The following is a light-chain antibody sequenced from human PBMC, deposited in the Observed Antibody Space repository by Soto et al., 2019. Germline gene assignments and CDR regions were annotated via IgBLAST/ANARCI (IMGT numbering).Light chain of an antibody. J-gene: IGKJ5*01. CDR3: QQYGTSEII. CDR2: DTS. Sequence: EIVMTQSPATLSVSPGERVTRSCRATQSVSSNLAWYQVKPGQAPRLLIYDTSSRATGIPDRFSGSGSGTDFTLTITRLEPEDFAVFYCQQYGTSEIIFGQGTRLEIK. CDR1: QSVSSN. V-gene: IGKV3-20*01.